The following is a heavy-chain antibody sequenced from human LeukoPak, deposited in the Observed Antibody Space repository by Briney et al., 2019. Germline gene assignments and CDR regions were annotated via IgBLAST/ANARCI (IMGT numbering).Heavy chain of an antibody. CDR3: AKDPNGDYFGAFDM. V-gene: IGHV3-23*01. CDR2: ITGSGAGT. CDR1: ESIFSNYA. J-gene: IGHJ3*02. Sequence: WGSLRLSCAASESIFSNYAVTWVRQAPGRGLEWVSSITGSGAGTSYADSVRGRFTISRDNSKSMVYVQMNSLRAEDTAIYYCAKDPNGDYFGAFDMWGQGTLVTVSS. D-gene: IGHD4-17*01.